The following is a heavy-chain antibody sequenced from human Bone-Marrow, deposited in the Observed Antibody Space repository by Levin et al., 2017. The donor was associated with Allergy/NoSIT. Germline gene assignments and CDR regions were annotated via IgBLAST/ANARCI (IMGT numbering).Heavy chain of an antibody. CDR1: GGSISSSSYY. J-gene: IGHJ6*02. V-gene: IGHV4-39*07. CDR2: IYYSGST. Sequence: SETLSLTCTVSGGSISSSSYYWGWIRQPPGQGLEWIGTIYYSGSTYYNPSLKSRVTISIDTSKNQFSLKLSSVTDADTAVYYWAREVAYDGPADYSGMDVWGQGTTVTVSS. D-gene: IGHD5-12*01. CDR3: AREVAYDGPADYSGMDV.